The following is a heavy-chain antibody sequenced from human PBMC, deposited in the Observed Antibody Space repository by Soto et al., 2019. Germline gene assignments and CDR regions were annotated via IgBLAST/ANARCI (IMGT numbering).Heavy chain of an antibody. CDR2: IYWDDDK. CDR3: AHRTTTVTWGFDP. Sequence: QITLKESGPTLVKPTQTLTLTCTFSGFSLTTSGVGVGSIRQPPGKALEWLALIYWDDDKRCSPSLKSRLTITKDTPKNQVALTMTNVDPADTATYCCAHRTTTVTWGFDPWGQGNLVTVSS. J-gene: IGHJ5*02. CDR1: GFSLTTSGVG. V-gene: IGHV2-5*02. D-gene: IGHD4-17*01.